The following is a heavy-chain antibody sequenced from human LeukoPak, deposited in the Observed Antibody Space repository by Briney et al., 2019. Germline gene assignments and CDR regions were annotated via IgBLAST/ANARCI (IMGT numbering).Heavy chain of an antibody. V-gene: IGHV4-59*01. CDR1: GGSITSYH. Sequence: SETLSLTCTVSGGSITSYHWTWIRQTPGKGLEWIGYMHYSGFTSYMPSLKSRVTISVDTSKNQLSLKLNSVTAADTAVYFCARDAGTGWYFDLWGRGTLVTVSS. CDR2: MHYSGFT. D-gene: IGHD3/OR15-3a*01. CDR3: ARDAGTGWYFDL. J-gene: IGHJ2*01.